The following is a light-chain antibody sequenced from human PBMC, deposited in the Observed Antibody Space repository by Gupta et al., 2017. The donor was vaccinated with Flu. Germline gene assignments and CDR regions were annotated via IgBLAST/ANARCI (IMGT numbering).Light chain of an antibody. CDR3: QQNYSHPQWT. CDR1: QRINTS. Sequence: DIQMTQSPSSLSASLGDRVTITCRASQRINTSLNWYQQKAGKVPKLLVYAAASWQRGVPSRFSGSGVERDVTLSISRRQQEDFAAYYCQQNYSHPQWTFGQGTRVEV. V-gene: IGKV1-39*01. CDR2: AAA. J-gene: IGKJ1*01.